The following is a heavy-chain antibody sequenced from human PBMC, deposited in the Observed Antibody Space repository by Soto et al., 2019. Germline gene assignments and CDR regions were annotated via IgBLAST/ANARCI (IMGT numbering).Heavy chain of an antibody. V-gene: IGHV1-18*04. J-gene: IGHJ6*02. CDR3: ARDGRGYSSGWYTFYQGGYYYYGMDV. D-gene: IGHD6-19*01. CDR1: GYTFTSYG. CDR2: ISAYNGNT. Sequence: AASVKVSCKASGYTFTSYGISWVRQAPGQGLEWMGWISAYNGNTNYAQKLQGRVTMTTDTSTSTAYMELRSLRSDDTAVYYCARDGRGYSSGWYTFYQGGYYYYGMDVWGQGTTVTVSS.